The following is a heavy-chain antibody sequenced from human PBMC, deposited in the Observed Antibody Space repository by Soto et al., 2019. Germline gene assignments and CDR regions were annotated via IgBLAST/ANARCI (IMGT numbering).Heavy chain of an antibody. D-gene: IGHD6-19*01. J-gene: IGHJ4*02. V-gene: IGHV3-30*18. CDR2: ISYDGSNK. Sequence: QVQLVESGGGVVQPGRSLRLSCAASGFTFSSYGMHWVRQAPGKGLEWVAVISYDGSNKYYADSVKGGFTISRDNSKNTLYLQMNSLRAEDTAVYSCAKPLEVAGTDLFDYWGQGTLVTVSS. CDR1: GFTFSSYG. CDR3: AKPLEVAGTDLFDY.